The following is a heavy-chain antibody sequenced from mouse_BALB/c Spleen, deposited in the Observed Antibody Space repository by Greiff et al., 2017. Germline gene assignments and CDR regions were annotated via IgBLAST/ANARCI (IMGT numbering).Heavy chain of an antibody. CDR1: GFNIKDYY. J-gene: IGHJ3*01. CDR2: IDPENGNT. CDR3: ARYGYDVWFAY. Sequence: VQLQQSGAELVRPGALVKLSCKASGFNIKDYYMHWVKQRPEQGLEWIGWIDPENGNTIYDPKFQGKASITADTSSNTAYLQLSSLTSEDTAVYYCARYGYDVWFAYWGQGTLVTVSA. D-gene: IGHD2-2*01. V-gene: IGHV14-1*02.